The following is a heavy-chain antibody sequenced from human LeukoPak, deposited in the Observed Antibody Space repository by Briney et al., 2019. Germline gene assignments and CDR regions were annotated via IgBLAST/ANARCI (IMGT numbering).Heavy chain of an antibody. V-gene: IGHV3-7*05. J-gene: IGHJ4*02. CDR3: ARERGRTTVTWFYFDY. CDR1: GFSFSNYW. CDR2: IKQDGSEK. Sequence: GGSLRLSCAGSGFSFSNYWMSWVRQAPGKGLEWVASIKQDGSEKYYVDSVKGRFTISRDNAKNSLYLQMNSLRAEDTAVYYCARERGRTTVTWFYFDYWGQGTLVTVSS. D-gene: IGHD4-17*01.